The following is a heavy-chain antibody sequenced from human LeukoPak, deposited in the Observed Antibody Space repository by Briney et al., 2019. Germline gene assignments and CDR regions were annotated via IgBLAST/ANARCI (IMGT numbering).Heavy chain of an antibody. CDR2: ISYDGSNK. D-gene: IGHD6-13*01. J-gene: IGHJ4*02. Sequence: GGSLRLSCAASGFTFSSYGMHWVRQAPGKGLEWVAVISYDGSNKYYADSVKGRFTISRDNSKNTLYLQMNSLRAEDTAVYYCAKDRGSSSWYQVFDYWGQGTLVTVSS. CDR3: AKDRGSSSWYQVFDY. V-gene: IGHV3-30*18. CDR1: GFTFSSYG.